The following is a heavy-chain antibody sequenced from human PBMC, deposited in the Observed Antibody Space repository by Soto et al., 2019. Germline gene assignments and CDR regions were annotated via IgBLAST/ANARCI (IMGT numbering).Heavy chain of an antibody. D-gene: IGHD6-19*01. CDR2: ISYDGSNK. Sequence: QVPLVESGGGVVQPGRSLRLSCAASGFTFSSYGMHWVRQAPGKGLEWVAVISYDGSNKYYADSVKGRFTISRDNSENRRFLQMHRLSAEDRALDLCEKGGSSGWSIDVWGQGTTVTVSS. CDR3: EKGGSSGWSIDV. J-gene: IGHJ6*02. CDR1: GFTFSSYG. V-gene: IGHV3-30*18.